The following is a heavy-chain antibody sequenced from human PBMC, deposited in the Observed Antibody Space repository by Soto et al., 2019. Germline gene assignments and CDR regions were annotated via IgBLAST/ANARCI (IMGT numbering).Heavy chain of an antibody. CDR3: TTKNPRMSDILYLTFHYYYYGMDV. D-gene: IGHD3-9*01. CDR2: VYHSGST. Sequence: SETLSLTCAVPGYSISSADYWGWIRQPPGKGLEWIGSVYHSGSTYYNPSLKSRVTISVDTSKNKLSLKLSSVTAAYTDVYYCTTKNPRMSDILYLTFHYYYYGMDVWGQGTTVTVSS. J-gene: IGHJ6*02. CDR1: GYSISSADY. V-gene: IGHV4-38-2*01.